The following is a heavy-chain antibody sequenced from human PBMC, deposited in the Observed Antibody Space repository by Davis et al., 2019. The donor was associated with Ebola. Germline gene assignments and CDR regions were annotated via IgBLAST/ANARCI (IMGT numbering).Heavy chain of an antibody. J-gene: IGHJ4*02. CDR2: NYYSGNT. D-gene: IGHD6-19*01. Sequence: MPSETLSLTCTVSGGSISSSSYYWGWIRQPPGKGLEWIGNNYYSGNTYYKPSLKSRVTIFVDRSKNQFSLKLSSVTAADTAMYYCAAPYLNYSSGWHYFDLWGQGTLVTVSS. V-gene: IGHV4-39*01. CDR1: GGSISSSSYY. CDR3: AAPYLNYSSGWHYFDL.